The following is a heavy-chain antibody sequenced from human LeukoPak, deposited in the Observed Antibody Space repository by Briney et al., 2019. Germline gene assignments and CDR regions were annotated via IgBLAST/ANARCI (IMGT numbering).Heavy chain of an antibody. CDR3: ARGIGRDGYNDFDY. V-gene: IGHV4-59*01. CDR2: IYYSGST. Sequence: ASETLSLTCTVSGGSISSYYWSWIRQPPGKGLEWIGYIYYSGSTNYNPSLKSRVTISVDTSKNQFSLKLSSVTAADTAVYYCARGIGRDGYNDFDYWGQGTLVTVSS. D-gene: IGHD5-24*01. CDR1: GGSISSYY. J-gene: IGHJ4*02.